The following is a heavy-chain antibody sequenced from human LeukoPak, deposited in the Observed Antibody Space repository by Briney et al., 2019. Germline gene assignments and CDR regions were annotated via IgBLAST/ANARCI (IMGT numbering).Heavy chain of an antibody. CDR3: ARDRYSYGFGELSPGVFDY. CDR2: IYYSGST. D-gene: IGHD3-10*01. Sequence: NTSETLSLTCTVSGGSISSGGYYWSWIRQHPGKGLEWIGYIYYSGSTYYNPSLKNRVTISVDTSKNQFSLKLSSVTAADTAVYYCARDRYSYGFGELSPGVFDYWGQGTLVTVSS. V-gene: IGHV4-31*03. CDR1: GGSISSGGYY. J-gene: IGHJ4*02.